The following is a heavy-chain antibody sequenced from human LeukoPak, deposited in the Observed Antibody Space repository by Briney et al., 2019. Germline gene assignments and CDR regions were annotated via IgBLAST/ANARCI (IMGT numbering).Heavy chain of an antibody. CDR2: ISYDGSNK. CDR3: AREVAAMETPNELNWFDP. V-gene: IGHV3-30*03. CDR1: GFTFSSYG. D-gene: IGHD5-18*01. J-gene: IGHJ5*02. Sequence: GGSLRLSCAASGFTFSSYGMHWVRQAPGKGLEWVAVISYDGSNKYYADSVKGRFTISRDNSKNTLYLQMNSLRAEDTAVYYCAREVAAMETPNELNWFDPWGQGTLVTVSS.